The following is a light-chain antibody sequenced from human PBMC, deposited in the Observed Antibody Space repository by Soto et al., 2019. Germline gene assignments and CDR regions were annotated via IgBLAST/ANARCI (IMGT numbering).Light chain of an antibody. J-gene: IGLJ2*01. CDR1: KLGDKY. CDR2: QDS. V-gene: IGLV3-1*01. CDR3: QAWDSSYVV. Sequence: SYELTQPPSVSVSPGQTASITCFGDKLGDKYVCWYQQKPGQSPVLVIYQDSRRPSGIPERFSGSNSGITATLTISGTQAMDEADYYCQAWDSSYVVFGGGTKLTVL.